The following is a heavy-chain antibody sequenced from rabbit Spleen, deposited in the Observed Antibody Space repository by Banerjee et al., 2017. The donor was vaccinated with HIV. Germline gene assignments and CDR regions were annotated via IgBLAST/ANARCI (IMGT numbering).Heavy chain of an antibody. D-gene: IGHD1-1*01. CDR2: IYTGNGKN. J-gene: IGHJ4*01. Sequence: QEQLVESGGGLVKPGASLTLICTASGFSFSSSYDMCWVRQAPGKGLEWIGFIYTGNGKNYYASWAKGRFTISKTSSTTVTLQMTSLTAADTATYFCARSINWSNRGLNLWGPGTLVTVS. V-gene: IGHV1S45*01. CDR1: GFSFSSSYD. CDR3: ARSINWSNRGLNL.